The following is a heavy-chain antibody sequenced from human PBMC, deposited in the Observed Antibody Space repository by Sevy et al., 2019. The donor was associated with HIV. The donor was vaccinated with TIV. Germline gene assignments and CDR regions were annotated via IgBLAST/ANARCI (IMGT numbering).Heavy chain of an antibody. Sequence: GGSLRLSCAASGFTFSSYWMSWVRQAPGKGLEWMANIKQDGSEKYYVDSVKGRFTISRDNAKNSLYLQMNSLRADDTAVYYCARRGMVGYSSSRYRSYYYYMDVWGKGTTVTVSS. V-gene: IGHV3-7*03. CDR2: IKQDGSEK. CDR3: ARRGMVGYSSSRYRSYYYYMDV. J-gene: IGHJ6*03. D-gene: IGHD6-13*01. CDR1: GFTFSSYW.